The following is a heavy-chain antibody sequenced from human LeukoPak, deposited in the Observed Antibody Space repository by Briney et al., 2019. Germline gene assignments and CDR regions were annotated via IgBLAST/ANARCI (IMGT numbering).Heavy chain of an antibody. CDR2: IKQDGSEK. D-gene: IGHD3-22*01. Sequence: GGSLRLSCAASGFTFSSYWMSWVRQAPGKGLEWVANIKQDGSEKYYVDSVKGRFTISRDNAKNSLYLQMNSLRAEDTAVHYCARDGGYYYDSSGYFDAFDIWGQGTMVTVSS. CDR1: GFTFSSYW. J-gene: IGHJ3*02. V-gene: IGHV3-7*01. CDR3: ARDGGYYYDSSGYFDAFDI.